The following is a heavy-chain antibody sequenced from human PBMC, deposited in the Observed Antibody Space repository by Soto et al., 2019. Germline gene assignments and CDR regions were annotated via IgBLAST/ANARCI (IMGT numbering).Heavy chain of an antibody. J-gene: IGHJ4*02. CDR3: ASGYSYGYWGVFDY. Sequence: GASVKVSCKASGGTFSSYAISWVRQAPGQGLEWMGGIIPIFGTANYAQKFQGRVTITADESTSTAYMELSSLRSEDTAVYYCASGYSYGYWGVFDYWGQGTLVTVSS. CDR2: IIPIFGTA. V-gene: IGHV1-69*13. D-gene: IGHD5-18*01. CDR1: GGTFSSYA.